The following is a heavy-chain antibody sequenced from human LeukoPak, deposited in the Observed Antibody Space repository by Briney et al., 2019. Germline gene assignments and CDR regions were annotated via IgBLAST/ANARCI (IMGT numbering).Heavy chain of an antibody. D-gene: IGHD6-13*01. CDR1: GYTFTGYY. J-gene: IGHJ4*02. V-gene: IGHV1-2*02. CDR3: ATGYSPLYYFDY. Sequence: ASVKVSCKASGYTFTGYYMHWVRQAPGQGLEWMGWINPNSGGSNYAQKFQGRVTMTRDTSISTAYMELSRLRSDDTAVYYCATGYSPLYYFDYWGQGTLVTVSS. CDR2: INPNSGGS.